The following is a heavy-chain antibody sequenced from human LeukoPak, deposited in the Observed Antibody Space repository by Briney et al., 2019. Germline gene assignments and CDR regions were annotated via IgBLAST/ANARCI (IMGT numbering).Heavy chain of an antibody. CDR1: GGTFSSYT. CDR2: IIPILGIA. V-gene: IGHV1-69*04. Sequence: SVKVSCKASGGTFSSYTISWVRQAPGQGLEWMGRIIPILGIANYAQKFQGRVTITADKSTSTAYMELSSLRSEDTAVYYCAREIYYYDSSGYYYAPTPYFDYWGQGTLVTVSS. J-gene: IGHJ4*02. CDR3: AREIYYYDSSGYYYAPTPYFDY. D-gene: IGHD3-22*01.